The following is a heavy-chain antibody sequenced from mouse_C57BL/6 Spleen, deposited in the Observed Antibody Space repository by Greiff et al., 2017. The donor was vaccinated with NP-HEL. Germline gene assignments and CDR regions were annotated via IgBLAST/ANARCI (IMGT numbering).Heavy chain of an antibody. Sequence: VQLKQSGPGLVKPSQSLSLTCSVTGYSITSGYYWNWIRQFPGNKLEWMGYISYDGSNNYNPSLKNRISITRDTSKNQFFLKLNSVTTEDTATYYCARDLYYGGDWGQGTTLTVSS. CDR2: ISYDGSN. CDR1: GYSITSGYY. D-gene: IGHD1-1*01. V-gene: IGHV3-6*01. J-gene: IGHJ2*01. CDR3: ARDLYYGGD.